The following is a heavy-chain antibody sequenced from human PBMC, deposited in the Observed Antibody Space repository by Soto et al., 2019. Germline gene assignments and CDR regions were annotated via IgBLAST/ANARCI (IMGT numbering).Heavy chain of an antibody. D-gene: IGHD6-13*01. J-gene: IGHJ4*02. CDR3: AKDQGSSWYEIDY. CDR1: GFSIRSYS. CDR2: ISSSSGTI. Sequence: GGSLRLSCVASGFSIRSYSMNWVRQAPGKGLEWISYISSSSGTINYADSVKGRFTISRDTAKNSLSLQMVSLRDEDTAVYYCAKDQGSSWYEIDYWGKGTLVTVS. V-gene: IGHV3-48*02.